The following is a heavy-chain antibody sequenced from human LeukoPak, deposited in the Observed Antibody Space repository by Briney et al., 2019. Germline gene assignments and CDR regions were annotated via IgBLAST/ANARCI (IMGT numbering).Heavy chain of an antibody. CDR3: ASAQNRFYFDY. CDR1: GGSISTTNYY. J-gene: IGHJ4*02. Sequence: SETLSLTCTVSGGSISTTNYYWGWIRQPPGKGLAWIGTLFHSGSTFYNSSLKSRVTISADTSKNQFSLKLRYVTASDTAVYYCASAQNRFYFDYWGQGTLVTVSS. V-gene: IGHV4-39*01. CDR2: LFHSGST.